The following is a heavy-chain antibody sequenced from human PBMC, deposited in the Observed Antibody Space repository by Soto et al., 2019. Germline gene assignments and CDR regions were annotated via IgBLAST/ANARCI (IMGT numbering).Heavy chain of an antibody. Sequence: GESLKISCSASGFTFSNYAMHWVRQAPGKGLEYVSAISNNGGRTYYADSVKGRFTISRDNSKNTLYLQMSSLRAEDTAVYYCVKVGGKINYFDYWGQGTLVTVSS. CDR3: VKVGGKINYFDY. D-gene: IGHD3-10*01. V-gene: IGHV3-64D*06. CDR2: ISNNGGRT. CDR1: GFTFSNYA. J-gene: IGHJ4*02.